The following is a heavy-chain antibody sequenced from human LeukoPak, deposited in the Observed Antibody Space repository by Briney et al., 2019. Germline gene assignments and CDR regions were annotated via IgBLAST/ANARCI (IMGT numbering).Heavy chain of an antibody. V-gene: IGHV3-30*18. D-gene: IGHD5-12*01. CDR1: GFTFSSYG. CDR2: ISYDGSNK. CDR3: AKGEALVVDIVADFDY. Sequence: GRSLRLSCAASGFTFSSYGMHWVRQAPGKGLEWVAVISYDGSNKYYADSVKGRFTISRDNSKNTLYLQMNSLRAEDTAVYYCAKGEALVVDIVADFDYWGQGTLVTVSS. J-gene: IGHJ4*02.